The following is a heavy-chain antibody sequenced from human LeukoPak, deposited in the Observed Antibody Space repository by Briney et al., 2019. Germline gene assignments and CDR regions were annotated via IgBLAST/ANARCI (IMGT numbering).Heavy chain of an antibody. CDR2: INTNTGNP. J-gene: IGHJ4*02. V-gene: IGHV7-4-1*02. CDR1: GYTFTNYA. Sequence: ASVKVSCKASGYTFTNYAMNWVRQAPGQGLEWMGWINTNTGNPTYAQGFTGRFVFSLDTSVSTTYLQISSLKAEDTAVYYCARDPQHLAFDYWGQGTLVTVSS. CDR3: ARDPQHLAFDY. D-gene: IGHD6-13*01.